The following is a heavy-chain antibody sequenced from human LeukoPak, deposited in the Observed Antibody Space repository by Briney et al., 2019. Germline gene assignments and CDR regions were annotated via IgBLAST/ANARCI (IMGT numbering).Heavy chain of an antibody. CDR3: VALLLGYCSNASCYPFDY. CDR1: GYTFTGYY. Sequence: GASVKVSCKASGYTFTGYYLHWVRQAPGQGLEWMGWISPNGGGTYYAPKFQGRVTMTRDTSISTAYMELNILNTDDTAMYYCVALLLGYCSNASCYPFDYWGQGTLVTVSS. CDR2: ISPNGGGT. J-gene: IGHJ4*02. V-gene: IGHV1-2*02. D-gene: IGHD2-2*01.